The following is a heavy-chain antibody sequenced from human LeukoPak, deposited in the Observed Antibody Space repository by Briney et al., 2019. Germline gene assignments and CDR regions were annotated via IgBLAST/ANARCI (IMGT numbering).Heavy chain of an antibody. CDR3: ARDLGFDSNWFDP. CDR1: GYTFTGHY. J-gene: IGHJ5*02. CDR2: INPNSGGT. V-gene: IGHV1-2*02. D-gene: IGHD2-21*01. Sequence: ASVTVSCTASGYTFTGHYMHWVRQAPGQGLEWMGWINPNSGGTNYAQKFQGRVTMTRDTSISTAYMELSRLRSDDTAVYYCARDLGFDSNWFDPWGQGTLVTVSS.